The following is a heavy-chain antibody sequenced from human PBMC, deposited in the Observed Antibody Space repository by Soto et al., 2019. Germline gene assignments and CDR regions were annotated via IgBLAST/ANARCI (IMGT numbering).Heavy chain of an antibody. CDR2: IDSSGSSI. J-gene: IGHJ4*02. D-gene: IGHD7-27*01. CDR1: GFTFSSYE. CDR3: ASPWGSFDY. Sequence: PGGSLRLSCAASGFTFSSYEMNWVRQAPGKGLEWVSCIDSSGSSIYYADSVKGRFTISRDNAKNSLSLQMNSLRAEDTAVYYCASPWGSFDYWGQGTLVTVSS. V-gene: IGHV3-48*03.